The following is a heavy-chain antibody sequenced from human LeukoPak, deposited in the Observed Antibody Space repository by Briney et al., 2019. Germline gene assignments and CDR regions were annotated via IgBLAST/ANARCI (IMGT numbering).Heavy chain of an antibody. CDR1: GGSISSYY. J-gene: IGHJ4*02. D-gene: IGHD1-26*01. V-gene: IGHV4-4*09. Sequence: SETLSLTCTVSGGSISSYYWSWIRQPPGKGLEWIGYIYTSGSTNYNPSLKSRVTISVDTSKNQFSLKLSSVTAADTAVYYCAIGRREPRIDYWGQGTLVTVSS. CDR2: IYTSGST. CDR3: AIGRREPRIDY.